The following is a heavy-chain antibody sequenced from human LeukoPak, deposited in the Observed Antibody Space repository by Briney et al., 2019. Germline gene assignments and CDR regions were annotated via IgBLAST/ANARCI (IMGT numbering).Heavy chain of an antibody. CDR1: GYTFTSNY. CDR2: INPSGGST. J-gene: IGHJ5*02. V-gene: IGHV1-46*01. CDR3: ARDQAPRMITFGGPRRWFDP. D-gene: IGHD3-16*01. Sequence: ASVKVSCKASGYTFTSNYIHWVRQAPGQGLEWMGIINPSGGSTSYAQKFQGRVTMTRDTSISTAYMELSRLRSDDTAVYYCARDQAPRMITFGGPRRWFDPWGQGTLVTVSS.